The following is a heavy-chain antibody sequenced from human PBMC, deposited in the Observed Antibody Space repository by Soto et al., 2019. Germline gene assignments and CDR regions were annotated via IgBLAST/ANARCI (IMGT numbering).Heavy chain of an antibody. D-gene: IGHD6-19*01. CDR2: IYWDDDK. J-gene: IGHJ4*02. CDR1: GFSLSTSGVG. CDR3: AHGYSSGWYRGPFDY. V-gene: IGHV2-5*02. Sequence: QITLKESGPTLVKPTQTLTLTCTFSGFSLSTSGVGVGWIRQPPGKALEWLALIYWDDDKRYSPSLKSRLTITKDTSKNQVVLTMTNMDPVDTATHYCAHGYSSGWYRGPFDYWGQGTLVTVSS.